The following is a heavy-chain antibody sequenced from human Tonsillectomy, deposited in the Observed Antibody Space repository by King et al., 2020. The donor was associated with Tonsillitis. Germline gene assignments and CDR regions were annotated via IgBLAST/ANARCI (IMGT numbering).Heavy chain of an antibody. CDR3: ARLRLRVSTRGGHYYMDV. V-gene: IGHV4-39*01. Sequence: QLRESGPGLVKPSETLSLTCTVSGGSISSSSYYWGWIRQPPGKGLEWIGSTSYSGNTYYNPSFIIRVTISVDTSKNQFSLKLSSVTAADTAVVYCARLRLRVSTRGGHYYMDVWDKGTTVTVSS. D-gene: IGHD3-10*01. CDR2: TSYSGNT. CDR1: GGSISSSSYY. J-gene: IGHJ6*03.